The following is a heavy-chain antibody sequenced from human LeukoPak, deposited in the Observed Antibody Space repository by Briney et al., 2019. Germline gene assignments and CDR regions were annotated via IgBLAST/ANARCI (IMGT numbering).Heavy chain of an antibody. V-gene: IGHV1-8*01. J-gene: IGHJ5*02. CDR3: ATAPSRPVAGTRRTWFDP. CDR1: GYTFTSYD. CDR2: MNPNSGNT. D-gene: IGHD6-19*01. Sequence: ASVRVSCKASGYTFTSYDINWVRQASGQGLEWMGWMNPNSGNTGYAQKFQGRVTMTRDTSINTAYMELSSLRSEDTAVYYCATAPSRPVAGTRRTWFDPWGQGTLVNVSS.